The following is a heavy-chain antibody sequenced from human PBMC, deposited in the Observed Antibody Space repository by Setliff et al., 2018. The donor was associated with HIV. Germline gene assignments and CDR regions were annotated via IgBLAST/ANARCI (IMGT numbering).Heavy chain of an antibody. CDR1: GFTFSSYS. J-gene: IGHJ6*03. CDR3: ARVQYFNSGGYWATIRHYYYMDV. V-gene: IGHV3-48*01. D-gene: IGHD3-22*01. Sequence: PGGSLRLSCAASGFTFSSYSMNWVRQAPGKGLEWVSYISSSSTIYYADSVKGRFTISRDNAKNSLYLQMNSLRAEDTAMYYCARVQYFNSGGYWATIRHYYYMDVWGKGTAVTVSS. CDR2: ISSSSTI.